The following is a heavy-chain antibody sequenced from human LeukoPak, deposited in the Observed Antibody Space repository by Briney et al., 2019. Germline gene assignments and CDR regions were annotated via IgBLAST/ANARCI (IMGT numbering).Heavy chain of an antibody. V-gene: IGHV4-34*01. CDR2: INHSGST. J-gene: IGHJ5*02. Sequence: PSETLSLTCAVYGGSFSGYYWSWIRQPPGKGLEWIGEINHSGSTNYNPSLKSRVTISVDTSKNQFSLKLSSVTAADTAVYYCARHLSRGFDPWGQGTLVTVSS. CDR1: GGSFSGYY. CDR3: ARHLSRGFDP.